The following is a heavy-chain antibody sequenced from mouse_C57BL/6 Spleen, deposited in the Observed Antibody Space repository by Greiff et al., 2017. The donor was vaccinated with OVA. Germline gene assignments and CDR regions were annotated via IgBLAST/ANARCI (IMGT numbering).Heavy chain of an antibody. CDR2: INPSTGGT. V-gene: IGHV1-42*01. Sequence: EVQLQQSGPELVKPGASVKISCKASGYSFTGYYMNWVKQSPEKSLEWIGEINPSTGGTTYNQKFKAKATLTVDKSSSTAYMQLKSLTSGDSAVYYCARRATTLFDYWGQGTTLTVSS. CDR3: ARRATTLFDY. J-gene: IGHJ2*01. CDR1: GYSFTGYY. D-gene: IGHD6-1*01.